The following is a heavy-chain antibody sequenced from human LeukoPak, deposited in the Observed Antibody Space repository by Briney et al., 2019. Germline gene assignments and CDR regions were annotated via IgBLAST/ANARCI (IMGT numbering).Heavy chain of an antibody. Sequence: PSQTLSLTCTVSGGSISSGGYYWSWIRQPPGKGLVWIGEINHSGSTNYNPSLKSRVTISVDTSKNQFSLKLSSVTAADTAVYYCARGCRREMYNWNHCQRFDYWGQGTLVTVSS. V-gene: IGHV4-30-2*01. J-gene: IGHJ4*02. CDR2: INHSGST. CDR3: ARGCRREMYNWNHCQRFDY. D-gene: IGHD1-1*01. CDR1: GGSISSGGYY.